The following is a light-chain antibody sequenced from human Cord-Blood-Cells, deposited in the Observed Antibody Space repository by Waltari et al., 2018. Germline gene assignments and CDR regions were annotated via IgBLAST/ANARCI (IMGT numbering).Light chain of an antibody. Sequence: QSALTQPPSASGSPGQSVTISCTGTSSDVGGYNYVSWYQQHPGKAPNLMIYGVSKRPSGVPDRFSGSKSGNTASLTVSGLQAEDEADYYCSSYAGSNNVVFGGGTKLTVL. CDR2: GVS. J-gene: IGLJ2*01. CDR1: SSDVGGYNY. V-gene: IGLV2-8*01. CDR3: SSYAGSNNVV.